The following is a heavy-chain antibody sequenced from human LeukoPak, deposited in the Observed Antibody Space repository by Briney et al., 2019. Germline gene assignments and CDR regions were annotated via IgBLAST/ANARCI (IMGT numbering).Heavy chain of an antibody. Sequence: SETLSLTCTVSGGSISSSSYYWGWIRQPPGKGLEWIGSIYYSGSTYYNPSLKSRVTISVDTSKNQFSLKLSSVTAADTAVYYCARRARYYDILTGYYNYYFDYWGQGTLVTVSS. CDR3: ARRARYYDILTGYYNYYFDY. CDR1: GGSISSSSYY. CDR2: IYYSGST. J-gene: IGHJ4*02. D-gene: IGHD3-9*01. V-gene: IGHV4-39*01.